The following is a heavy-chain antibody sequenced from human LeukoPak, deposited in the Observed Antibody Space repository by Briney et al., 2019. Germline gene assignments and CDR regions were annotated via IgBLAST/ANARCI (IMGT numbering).Heavy chain of an antibody. CDR1: GFTVSSNY. CDR2: IYSGGST. CDR3: ARAPGYSSCPVY. V-gene: IGHV3-53*01. Sequence: GGSLRLSCAASGFTVSSNYMSWVRQAPGKGLEWVSVIYSGGSTYYADSVKGRFTISRDNSKNTLYLQMNSLRAEDTAVYYCARAPGYSSCPVYWGQGTLVTVSS. D-gene: IGHD5-18*01. J-gene: IGHJ4*02.